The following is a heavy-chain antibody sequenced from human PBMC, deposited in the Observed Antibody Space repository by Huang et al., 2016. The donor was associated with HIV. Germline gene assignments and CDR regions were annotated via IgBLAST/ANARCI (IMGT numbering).Heavy chain of an antibody. CDR3: ARDPKARPWAQYYLDY. CDR1: GDRVSSNNTA. Sequence: QVQLQQSGPGLVKPSQTLSLTCAISGDRVSSNNTAWNWIRQSPSRGLEWLGRTYYRSNWYNDYAVSMKGRIIINPDTSKNQFSLQLNSVTPEDTAVYYCARDPKARPWAQYYLDYWGQGTLVTVSS. D-gene: IGHD6-6*01. V-gene: IGHV6-1*01. CDR2: TYYRSNWYN. J-gene: IGHJ4*02.